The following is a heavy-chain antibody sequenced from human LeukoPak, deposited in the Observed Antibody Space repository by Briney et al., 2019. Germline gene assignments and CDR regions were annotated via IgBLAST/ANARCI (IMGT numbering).Heavy chain of an antibody. Sequence: PSETLSLTCAVSGGSISSSNWWSWVRQPPGKGLEWIGEIYHSGSTNYNPSLKSRVTISVDKSKNQFSLKLSSVTAADTAVYYCARYSGVTTLGVYFDYWGQGTLVTVSS. CDR1: GGSISSSNW. J-gene: IGHJ4*02. D-gene: IGHD3-16*01. CDR2: IYHSGST. CDR3: ARYSGVTTLGVYFDY. V-gene: IGHV4-4*02.